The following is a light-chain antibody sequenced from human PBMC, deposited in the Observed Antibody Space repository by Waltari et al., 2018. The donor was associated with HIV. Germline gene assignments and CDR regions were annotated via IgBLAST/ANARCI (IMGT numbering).Light chain of an antibody. CDR1: SSDIDGYNY. CDR2: DVS. V-gene: IGLV2-14*03. CDR3: SSYTSSSTKV. J-gene: IGLJ2*01. Sequence: QSALTQPASVSGSPGQSITISCTGTSSDIDGYNYVSWYQQHPGKAPKLMIYDVSNRPSGLSNRCSGSKSGNTASLTNSGLQAEDEADYYCSSYTSSSTKVFGGGTKLTVL.